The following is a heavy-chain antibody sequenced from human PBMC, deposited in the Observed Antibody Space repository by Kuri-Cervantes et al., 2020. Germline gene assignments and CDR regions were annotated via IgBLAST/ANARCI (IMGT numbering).Heavy chain of an antibody. CDR1: GFTFSSYW. Sequence: SQTLSLTCAASGFTFSSYWMSWVRQPPGKGLEWIGSIYYSGSTYYNPSLKSRVTISVDTSKNQFSLKLSSVTAADTAVYYCARRKIAAAGYYFDYWGQGTLVTVSS. V-gene: IGHV4-39*01. J-gene: IGHJ4*02. D-gene: IGHD6-13*01. CDR3: ARRKIAAAGYYFDY. CDR2: IYYSGST.